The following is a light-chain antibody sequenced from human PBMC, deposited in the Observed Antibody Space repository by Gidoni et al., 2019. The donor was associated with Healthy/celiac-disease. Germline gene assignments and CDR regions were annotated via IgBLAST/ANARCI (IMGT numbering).Light chain of an antibody. J-gene: IGKJ3*01. Sequence: DRQMTQSRSTLSASVGDRVTITCRASQSISSWLGWYQQKPGKAPKLLIYTASSLESGVPSRFSGGGSGTEFTLTISSLQPDDFATYYCQQYNSQFTFGPGTKVDIK. CDR3: QQYNSQFT. CDR1: QSISSW. V-gene: IGKV1-5*03. CDR2: TAS.